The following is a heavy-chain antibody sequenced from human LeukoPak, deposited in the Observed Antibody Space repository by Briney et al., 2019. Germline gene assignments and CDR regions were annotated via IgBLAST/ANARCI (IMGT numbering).Heavy chain of an antibody. CDR3: ARDLPGWDIVVVPAAPAAFDI. D-gene: IGHD2-2*01. Sequence: GGSLRLSCAASGFTFSSYAMHWVRQAPGKGLEWVAVISYDGSIKYYADSVKGRFTISRDNSKNTLYLQMNSLRAEDTAVYYCARDLPGWDIVVVPAAPAAFDIWGQGTMVTVSS. J-gene: IGHJ3*02. V-gene: IGHV3-30-3*01. CDR1: GFTFSSYA. CDR2: ISYDGSIK.